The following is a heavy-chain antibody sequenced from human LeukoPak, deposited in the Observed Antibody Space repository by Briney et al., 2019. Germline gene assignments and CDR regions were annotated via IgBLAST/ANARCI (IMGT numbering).Heavy chain of an antibody. CDR1: GGTFSSYA. CDR3: ASLTYYDILTGYSNGPDAFDI. Sequence: ASVKVSCKASGGTFSSYAISWVRQAPGQGLEWMGGITPIFGTANYAQKFQGRVTITADKSTSTAYMELSSLRSEDTAVYYCASLTYYDILTGYSNGPDAFDIWGQGTMVTVSS. CDR2: ITPIFGTA. D-gene: IGHD3-9*01. V-gene: IGHV1-69*06. J-gene: IGHJ3*02.